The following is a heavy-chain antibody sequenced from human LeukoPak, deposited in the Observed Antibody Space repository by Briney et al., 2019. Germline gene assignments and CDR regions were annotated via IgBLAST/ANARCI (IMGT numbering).Heavy chain of an antibody. CDR2: MPYDENVSDNEIP. CDR3: ARLTLTGVGGRGWFDA. Sequence: SETLSLTCIVSGDSIRNSGWSWGWIRQPPGKGLEWIGTMPYDENVSDNEIPSYNPSLKRRVTISADTSNNQLSLKVNSVTAAVTPSYYCARLTLTGVGGRGWFDAWGQGTLVIVSS. D-gene: IGHD3-3*01. J-gene: IGHJ5*02. V-gene: IGHV4-39*01. CDR1: GDSIRNSGWS.